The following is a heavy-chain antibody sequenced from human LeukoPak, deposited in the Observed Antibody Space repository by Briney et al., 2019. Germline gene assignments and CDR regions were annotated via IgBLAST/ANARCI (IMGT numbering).Heavy chain of an antibody. CDR3: ARENDYGDPDY. CDR1: GFTVSSDY. V-gene: IGHV3-66*02. Sequence: GGSLRLSCAASGFTVSSDYMSWVRQAPGKGLEWVSVIYSGGSTYYADSVKGRFTISRDNSKNTLYLQMNSLRAEDTAVYYCARENDYGDPDYWGQGTLVTVSS. D-gene: IGHD4-17*01. CDR2: IYSGGST. J-gene: IGHJ4*02.